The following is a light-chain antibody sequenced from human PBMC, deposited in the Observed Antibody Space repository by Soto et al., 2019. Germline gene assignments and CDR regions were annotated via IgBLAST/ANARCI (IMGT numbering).Light chain of an antibody. Sequence: DIQMTQSPSSLSASVGDRVTITCRASQSIVTYLNWYLQKPGKAPKLLIYAASNLQSGVPSRFSGSGSETDFTLTISSLQPEDFATYYCQQSYSRTFGQGTKVDIK. CDR1: QSIVTY. J-gene: IGKJ1*01. V-gene: IGKV1-39*01. CDR2: AAS. CDR3: QQSYSRT.